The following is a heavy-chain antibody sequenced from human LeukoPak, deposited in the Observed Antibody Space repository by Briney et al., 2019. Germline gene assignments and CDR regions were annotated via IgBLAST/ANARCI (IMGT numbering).Heavy chain of an antibody. CDR1: GDSISSGDYS. J-gene: IGHJ3*02. CDR2: IYYSGGT. Sequence: PSETLSLTCAVSGDSISSGDYSWNWIRQPPGKGLEWIGDIYYSGGTYYNPSLKSRVTISVDTSKNQFSLKLSSVTAADTAVYYCARGPYSSGWYPAFDIWGQGTMVTVSS. D-gene: IGHD6-19*01. V-gene: IGHV4-30-4*07. CDR3: ARGPYSSGWYPAFDI.